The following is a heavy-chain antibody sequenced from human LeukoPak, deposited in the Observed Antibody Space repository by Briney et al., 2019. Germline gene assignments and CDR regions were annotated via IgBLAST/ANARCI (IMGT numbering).Heavy chain of an antibody. CDR1: GFTFSSYV. CDR2: IWYDGSNK. Sequence: AGGSPRLSCAASGFTFSSYVMHWVRQAPGKGLEWVAVIWYDGSNKYYADSVKGRFTISRDNSENTLYLHMNSLRAEDTAVYYCARDIFDNIYPDYWGQGTLVTVSS. D-gene: IGHD2/OR15-2a*01. CDR3: ARDIFDNIYPDY. V-gene: IGHV3-33*01. J-gene: IGHJ4*02.